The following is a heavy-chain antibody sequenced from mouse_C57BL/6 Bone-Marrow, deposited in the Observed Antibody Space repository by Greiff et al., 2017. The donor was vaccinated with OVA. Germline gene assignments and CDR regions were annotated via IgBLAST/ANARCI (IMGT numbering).Heavy chain of an antibody. V-gene: IGHV1-54*01. J-gene: IGHJ4*01. CDR3: ARSYYYGSSYGAMDY. D-gene: IGHD1-1*01. CDR2: INPGSGGT. CDR1: GYAFTNYL. Sequence: VQRVESGAELVRPGTSVKVSCKASGYAFTNYLIEWVKQRPGQGLEWIGVINPGSGGTNYNEKFKGKATLTADKSSSTAYMQLSSLTSEDSAVYFCARSYYYGSSYGAMDYWGQGTSVTVSS.